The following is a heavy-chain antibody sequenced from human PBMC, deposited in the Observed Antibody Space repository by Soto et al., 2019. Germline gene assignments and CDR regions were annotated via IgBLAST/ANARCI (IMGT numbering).Heavy chain of an antibody. D-gene: IGHD3-9*01. CDR2: IYYSGGT. Sequence: SETLSLTCTVSGGSISSSSYYWGWIRQPPGKGLEWIGSIYYSGGTYYNPSLKSRVTISVDTSKNHFSLKLSSVTAADTAVYYCAPFDWLTHYWGQGTLVTVSS. V-gene: IGHV4-39*01. J-gene: IGHJ4*02. CDR3: APFDWLTHY. CDR1: GGSISSSSYY.